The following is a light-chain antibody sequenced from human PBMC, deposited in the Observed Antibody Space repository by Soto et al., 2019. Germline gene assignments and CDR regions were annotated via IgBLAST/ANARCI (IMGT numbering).Light chain of an antibody. CDR3: QSFDSSLSGWV. V-gene: IGLV1-40*01. J-gene: IGLJ3*02. CDR1: SSNIGAGYD. CDR2: AVT. Sequence: QPVLTQPPSVSGAPGQRATISCTGTSSNIGAGYDVHWYQQLPGTAPKLLIAAVTSRPSGVPDRFSGSKSGTSAYLAINGLQAEDEADYYCQSFDSSLSGWVFGGGTKLTVL.